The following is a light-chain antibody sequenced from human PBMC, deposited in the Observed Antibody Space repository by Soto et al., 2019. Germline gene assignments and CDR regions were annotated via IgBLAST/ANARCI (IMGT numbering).Light chain of an antibody. CDR2: AAS. CDR1: QSISIY. CDR3: QHYKSHLWT. V-gene: IGKV1-39*01. Sequence: DIQMTQSPSSLSASVGDRVTITCRASQSISIYVNWCQQKPGKAPKLLIYAASTLQSGVPSRFSGSGSGTEFTLTITGMHTADFAHYYCQHYKSHLWTFGQGTKVDIK. J-gene: IGKJ1*01.